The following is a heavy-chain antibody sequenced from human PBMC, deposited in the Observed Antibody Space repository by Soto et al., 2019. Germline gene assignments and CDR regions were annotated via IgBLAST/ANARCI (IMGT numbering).Heavy chain of an antibody. Sequence: GESLKISCKGSGYSFTSYWITWVRQMPGKGLEWMGIIYPGDSDTKYSPSLQGQVTISADTSISTAYLQWTSLKASDTAMYYCARSRRGAYSSGWYSLSGYYTYAIDVWGQGTKVTVSS. CDR2: IYPGDSDT. CDR3: ARSRRGAYSSGWYSLSGYYTYAIDV. D-gene: IGHD6-19*01. V-gene: IGHV5-51*01. J-gene: IGHJ6*02. CDR1: GYSFTSYW.